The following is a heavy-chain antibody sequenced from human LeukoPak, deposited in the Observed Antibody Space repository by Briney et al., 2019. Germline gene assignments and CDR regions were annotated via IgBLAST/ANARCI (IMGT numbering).Heavy chain of an antibody. CDR3: ARAGWIITSGIDY. Sequence: PSETLSLTCTVSGGSISSGSYYWSWIRQPAGKGLEWIGRIYTSGSTNYNPSLKSRVTISVDTSKNQFSLKLSSVTAADTAVYYCARAGWIITSGIDYWGQGALVTVSS. D-gene: IGHD3-10*01. V-gene: IGHV4-61*02. J-gene: IGHJ4*02. CDR2: IYTSGST. CDR1: GGSISSGSYY.